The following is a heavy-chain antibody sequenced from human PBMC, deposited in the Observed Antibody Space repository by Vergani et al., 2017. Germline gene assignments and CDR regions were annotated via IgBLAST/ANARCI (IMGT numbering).Heavy chain of an antibody. D-gene: IGHD6-13*01. Sequence: QLQLQESGPGLVKPSETLSLTCTVSGGSISSSSYYWGWIRHPPGKGLEWIGSIYYSGITYYNPSLKRRVTISVDTSKNQFSLKLRSVTAADTAVYYCARHLTSSAWSLSWFDPWGRGTLVTVFS. J-gene: IGHJ5*02. CDR1: GGSISSSSYY. CDR2: IYYSGIT. CDR3: ARHLTSSAWSLSWFDP. V-gene: IGHV4-39*01.